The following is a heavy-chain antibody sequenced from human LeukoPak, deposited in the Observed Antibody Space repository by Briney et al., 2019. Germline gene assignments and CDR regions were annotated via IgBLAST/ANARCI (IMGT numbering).Heavy chain of an antibody. J-gene: IGHJ4*02. CDR1: EYTFPNYD. CDR2: MNPNSGNT. Sequence: ASVKVSCKASEYTFPNYDINWVRQATGQGLEWMGYMNPNSGNTGYAQKFQGRVTLTWNTAIRTAYMELSSLRSEDTAVYYCAREGMDYWGQGTLVTVSS. CDR3: AREGMDY. V-gene: IGHV1-8*03. D-gene: IGHD3-10*01.